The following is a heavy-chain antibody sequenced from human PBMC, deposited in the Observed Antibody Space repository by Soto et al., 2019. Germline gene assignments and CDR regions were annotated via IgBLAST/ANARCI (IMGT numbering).Heavy chain of an antibody. J-gene: IGHJ6*02. CDR1: GFTVSSNY. CDR2: IYSGGST. V-gene: IGHV3-53*01. CDR3: ARDRGYSSSWNYYYGMDV. Sequence: GSLRLSCAASGFTVSSNYMSWVRQAPGKGLEWVSVIYSGGSTYYADSVKGRFTISRDNSKNTLYLQMNSLRAEDTAVYYCARDRGYSSSWNYYYGMDVWGQGTTVTVSS. D-gene: IGHD6-13*01.